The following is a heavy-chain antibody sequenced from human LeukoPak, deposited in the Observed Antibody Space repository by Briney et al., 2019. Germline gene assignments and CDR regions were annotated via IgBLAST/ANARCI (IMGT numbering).Heavy chain of an antibody. CDR3: ARSKRPHYYYMDV. CDR1: GGSFSGYY. Sequence: SETLSLTCAVYGGSFSGYYWSWIRQPPGKGLEWIGEINHSGSTNYNPSLKSRVTISVDTSKNQFSLKLSSVTAADTAVYYCARSKRPHYYYMDVWGKGTTVTISS. D-gene: IGHD6-6*01. J-gene: IGHJ6*03. CDR2: INHSGST. V-gene: IGHV4-34*01.